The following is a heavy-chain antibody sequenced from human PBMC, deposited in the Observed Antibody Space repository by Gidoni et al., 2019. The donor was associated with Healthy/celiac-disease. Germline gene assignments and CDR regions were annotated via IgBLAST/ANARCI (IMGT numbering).Heavy chain of an antibody. CDR3: AREGEYYYDSSGAQAY. J-gene: IGHJ4*02. CDR2: ISSSSSYI. V-gene: IGHV3-21*01. D-gene: IGHD3-22*01. CDR1: GFPFSCYS. Sequence: EVQLVASGGGLVKPGGPLSLSCAPSGFPFSCYSMNWVRQAPGKGLEWVSAISSSSSYIYYADSVKGRFTISRDNAKNSLYLQMNSLRAEDTAVYYCAREGEYYYDSSGAQAYWGQGTLVTVSS.